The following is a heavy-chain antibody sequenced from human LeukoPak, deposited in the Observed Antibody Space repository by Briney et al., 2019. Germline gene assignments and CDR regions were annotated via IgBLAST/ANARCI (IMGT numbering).Heavy chain of an antibody. Sequence: GASVKVSCKASGYTFTSYDINWVRQATGQGLEWMGWMNPNSGGTNYAQKFQGRITMTRDTSISTAYMELSRLRSDDTAVYYCARVEYCNVGNCYFRPGAYWGQGTLVTVSS. J-gene: IGHJ4*02. CDR3: ARVEYCNVGNCYFRPGAY. D-gene: IGHD2-15*01. V-gene: IGHV1-2*02. CDR1: GYTFTSYD. CDR2: MNPNSGGT.